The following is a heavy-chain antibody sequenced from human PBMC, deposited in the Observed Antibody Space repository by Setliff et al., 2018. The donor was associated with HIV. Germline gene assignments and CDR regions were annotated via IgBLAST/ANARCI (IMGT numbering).Heavy chain of an antibody. CDR2: IIPFIDAT. J-gene: IGHJ4*02. D-gene: IGHD3-16*01. CDR3: AKAAVEMTTIAFGGPPGY. V-gene: IGHV1-69*11. CDR1: RGTFRSYS. Sequence: SVKVSCKASRGTFRSYSINWLRQAPGQGLEWMGTIIPFIDATHYAQSIQGILTITPDESSNSAYIELSSLRLHDTAVYYCAKAAVEMTTIAFGGPPGYWGQGTLVTVSS.